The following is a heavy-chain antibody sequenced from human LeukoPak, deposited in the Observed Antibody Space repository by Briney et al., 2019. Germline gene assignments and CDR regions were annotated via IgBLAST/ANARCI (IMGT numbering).Heavy chain of an antibody. J-gene: IGHJ4*02. Sequence: PGGSLRLSCAASGFTFYNSGMGSGRQAPGKGLEWVSAISGSGGTTYYADSVKGWFTISRDDSKNTLYLQMNSLRAEDTAVYYCAIEQWELKYWGQGTLVTVSS. CDR3: AIEQWELKY. D-gene: IGHD1-26*01. CDR1: GFTFYNSG. V-gene: IGHV3-23*01. CDR2: ISGSGGTT.